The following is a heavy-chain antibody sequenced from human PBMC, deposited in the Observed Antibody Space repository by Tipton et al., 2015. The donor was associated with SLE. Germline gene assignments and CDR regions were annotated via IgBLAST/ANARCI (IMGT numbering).Heavy chain of an antibody. CDR3: ASSLVAPGAFDI. CDR1: GYSISSGYY. Sequence: TLSLTCAVSGYSISSGYYWGWIRQPPGKGLEWIGSIYHSGSTHYNPSLKSRVTISVDTSKNQFSLKLSSVTAADTAVYYCASSLVAPGAFDIWGQGTMVTVSS. CDR2: IYHSGST. J-gene: IGHJ3*02. D-gene: IGHD5-12*01. V-gene: IGHV4-38-2*01.